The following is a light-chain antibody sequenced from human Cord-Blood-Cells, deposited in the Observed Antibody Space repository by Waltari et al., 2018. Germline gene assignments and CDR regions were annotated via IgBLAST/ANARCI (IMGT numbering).Light chain of an antibody. Sequence: EIVMTQSPATLSVSPGERATLSCRASQSVSSNLAWYQQKPGQAPRLLIYGASTRATGIPARFIGSGSGTEFTLTISSLQSEDFAVYYCQQYKNWPRTFGQGTKVEIK. J-gene: IGKJ1*01. CDR1: QSVSSN. V-gene: IGKV3-15*01. CDR2: GAS. CDR3: QQYKNWPRT.